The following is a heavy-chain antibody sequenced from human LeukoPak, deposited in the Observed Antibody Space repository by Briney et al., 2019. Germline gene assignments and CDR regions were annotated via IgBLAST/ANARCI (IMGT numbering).Heavy chain of an antibody. J-gene: IGHJ4*02. Sequence: GGSLRLSCTASGFTFSTYWIHWVRHAPGKGLVWVSRITNDESSANFAVSVNGRFIVSRDNAKSTVYLQMNSLTAEDTAVYYCARDGGAATPYDYWGQGTLVTVSS. CDR2: ITNDESSA. CDR3: ARDGGAATPYDY. V-gene: IGHV3-74*01. D-gene: IGHD2-15*01. CDR1: GFTFSTYW.